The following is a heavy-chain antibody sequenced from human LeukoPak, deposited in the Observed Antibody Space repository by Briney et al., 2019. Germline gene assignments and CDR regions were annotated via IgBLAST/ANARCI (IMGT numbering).Heavy chain of an antibody. CDR1: GYTLTELS. V-gene: IGHV1-24*01. J-gene: IGHJ4*02. CDR2: FDPEDGET. CDR3: ATNAYYDILTGYGLY. D-gene: IGHD3-9*01. Sequence: ASVKVSCKVSGYTLTELSMHWVRQAPGKGLEWMGGFDPEDGETIYAQKFQGRVTMTEDTSTDTAYMELSSLRSEDTAVYYCATNAYYDILTGYGLYRGQGTLVTVSS.